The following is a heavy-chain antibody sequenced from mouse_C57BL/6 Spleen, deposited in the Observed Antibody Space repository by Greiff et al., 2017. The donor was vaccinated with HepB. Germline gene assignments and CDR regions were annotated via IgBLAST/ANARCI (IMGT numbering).Heavy chain of an antibody. J-gene: IGHJ4*01. Sequence: EVKLMESGGGLVKPGGSLKLSCAASGFTFSDYGMHWVRQAPEKGLEWVAYISSGSSTIYYADTVKGRFTISRDNAKNTLFLQMTSLRSEDTAMYYCARHWVNYAMDYWGQGTSVTVSS. D-gene: IGHD4-1*01. CDR2: ISSGSSTI. CDR1: GFTFSDYG. CDR3: ARHWVNYAMDY. V-gene: IGHV5-17*01.